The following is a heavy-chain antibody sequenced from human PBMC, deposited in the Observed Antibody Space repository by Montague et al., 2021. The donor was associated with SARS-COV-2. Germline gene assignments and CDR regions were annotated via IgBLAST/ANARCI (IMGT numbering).Heavy chain of an antibody. CDR1: GFIFGNYA. J-gene: IGHJ4*02. Sequence: SLRLSCATSGFIFGNYAMNWVRQAPGKGLEWVSHINGDGATASYGESVTGRFTISRDKGNNALYLQMHNLRTEDSALYYCVKSECASRSCFTYDSWGQGTLVTVSS. D-gene: IGHD2-15*01. V-gene: IGHV3-43*02. CDR3: VKSECASRSCFTYDS. CDR2: INGDGATA.